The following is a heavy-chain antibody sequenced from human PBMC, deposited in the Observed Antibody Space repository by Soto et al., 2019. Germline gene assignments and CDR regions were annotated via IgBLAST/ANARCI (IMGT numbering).Heavy chain of an antibody. J-gene: IGHJ4*02. V-gene: IGHV4-4*02. D-gene: IGHD3-16*01. CDR1: GAPISGSVW. CDR3: ARKAWVRFDF. CDR2: VFHSGGA. Sequence: KPSETLSLTCAVSGAPISGSVWWAWVRQPPGKGLEWIGEVFHSGGANYNPSLKSRVSMSVDTSRSQFSLELHSVTAADTAVYYCARKAWVRFDFWGQGIMVTVSS.